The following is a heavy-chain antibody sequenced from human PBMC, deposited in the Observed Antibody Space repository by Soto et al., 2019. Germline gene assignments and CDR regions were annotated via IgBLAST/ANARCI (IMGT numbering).Heavy chain of an antibody. D-gene: IGHD3-3*01. CDR3: ARIFSIFGVVWRANWFDP. CDR1: GGSFSGYY. V-gene: IGHV4-34*01. J-gene: IGHJ5*02. CDR2: INHSGST. Sequence: SETLSLTCAVYGGSFSGYYWSWIRQPPGKGLEWIGEINHSGSTNYNPSLKSRVTISVDTSKNQFSLKLSSVTAADTAVYYCARIFSIFGVVWRANWFDPWGQGTLVTVS.